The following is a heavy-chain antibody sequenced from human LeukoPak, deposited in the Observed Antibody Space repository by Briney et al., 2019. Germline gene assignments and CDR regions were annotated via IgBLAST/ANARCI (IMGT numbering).Heavy chain of an antibody. Sequence: SETLSLTCSVSGGSISSYYWSWIRQPPGKGLEWIGYIYYSGSTNYNPSLKSRVTISVHTSKNQFSLKLRSVTAADTAVYYCASGMYSSSRRVYYYKDVWGKGTTVTVSS. V-gene: IGHV4-59*01. CDR2: IYYSGST. CDR1: GGSISSYY. J-gene: IGHJ6*03. D-gene: IGHD6-6*01. CDR3: ASGMYSSSRRVYYYKDV.